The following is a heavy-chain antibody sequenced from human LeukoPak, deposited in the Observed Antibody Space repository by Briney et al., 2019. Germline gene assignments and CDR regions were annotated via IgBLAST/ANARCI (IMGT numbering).Heavy chain of an antibody. CDR2: IYYSGST. D-gene: IGHD5-18*01. CDR3: ARVRYSYGWPSWFDP. V-gene: IGHV4-39*07. J-gene: IGHJ5*02. Sequence: SETLSLTCTVSGGSISSSSYYWGWIRQPPGKGLEWIGSIYYSGSTYYNPSLKSRVTISVDTSKNQFSLKLSSVTAADTAVYYCARVRYSYGWPSWFDPWGQGTLVTVSS. CDR1: GGSISSSSYY.